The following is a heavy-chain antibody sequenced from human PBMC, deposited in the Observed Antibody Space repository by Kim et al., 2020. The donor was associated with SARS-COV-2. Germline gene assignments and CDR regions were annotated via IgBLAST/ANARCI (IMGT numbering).Heavy chain of an antibody. CDR3: ARGKPSAWVTYFDY. V-gene: IGHV3-30-3*01. CDR2: ISYDGSNK. D-gene: IGHD2-2*01. J-gene: IGHJ4*02. CDR1: GFTFSSYA. Sequence: GGSLRLSCAASGFTFSSYAMHWVRQAPGKGLEWVAVISYDGSNKYYADSVKGRFTISRDNSKNTLYLQMNSLRAEDTAVYYCARGKPSAWVTYFDYWGQGTLVTVSS.